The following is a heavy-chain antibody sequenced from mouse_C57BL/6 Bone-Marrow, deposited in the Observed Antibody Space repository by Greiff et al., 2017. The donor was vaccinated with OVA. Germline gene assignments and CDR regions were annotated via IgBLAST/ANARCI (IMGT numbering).Heavy chain of an antibody. CDR3: ARGGYEFAY. CDR1: GYAFSSSW. D-gene: IGHD2-3*01. Sequence: QVQLQQSGPELVKPGASVKISCKASGYAFSSSWMNWVKQRPGQGLEWIGRIYPGGGDTNYNGKFKGKATLTADKSSSTACMQLSSLTTEDSAVYFCARGGYEFAYWGQGTLVTVTA. J-gene: IGHJ3*01. V-gene: IGHV1-82*01. CDR2: IYPGGGDT.